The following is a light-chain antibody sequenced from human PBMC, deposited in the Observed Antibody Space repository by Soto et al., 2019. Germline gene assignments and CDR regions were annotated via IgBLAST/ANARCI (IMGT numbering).Light chain of an antibody. J-gene: IGKJ4*01. CDR2: GAS. V-gene: IGKV2D-29*01. CDR1: QSLLYSDGKTY. CDR3: MQSISRLT. Sequence: IVLTQTPLSLSVAPGQPASISCKSAQSLLYSDGKTYLYWYLQKPGQPPQPLIYGASNRFSGVPDRFSGSGSGTDFTLRISRVEAEDVGVYFCMQSISRLTFDGGTKVDIK.